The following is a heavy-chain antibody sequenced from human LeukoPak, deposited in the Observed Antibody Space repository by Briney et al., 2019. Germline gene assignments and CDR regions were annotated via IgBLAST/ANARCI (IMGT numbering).Heavy chain of an antibody. CDR1: GASISSYY. Sequence: PSETLSLTCTVSGASISSYYWNWIRQTPSNGLEWIASIYNGGNINYNPSLKSRATISIDTSKSQFSLSLSSVTAADTAVYFCARASDIAVTGFDCWGQGLLVTISA. CDR3: ARASDIAVTGFDC. CDR2: IYNGGNI. D-gene: IGHD6-19*01. V-gene: IGHV4-59*01. J-gene: IGHJ4*02.